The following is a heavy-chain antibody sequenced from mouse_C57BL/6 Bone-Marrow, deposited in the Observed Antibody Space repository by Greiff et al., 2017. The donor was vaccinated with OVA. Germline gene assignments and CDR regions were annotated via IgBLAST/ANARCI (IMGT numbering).Heavy chain of an antibody. CDR1: GYSITSGYY. J-gene: IGHJ4*01. V-gene: IGHV3-6*01. CDR3: ARDRYYGSRERSYAMDY. Sequence: ESGPGLVKPSQSLSLTCSVTGYSITSGYYWNWIRQFPGNKLEWMGYISYDGSNNYNPSLKNRISITRDTSKNQFFLKLNSVTTEDTATYYCARDRYYGSRERSYAMDYWGQGTSVTVSS. D-gene: IGHD1-1*01. CDR2: ISYDGSN.